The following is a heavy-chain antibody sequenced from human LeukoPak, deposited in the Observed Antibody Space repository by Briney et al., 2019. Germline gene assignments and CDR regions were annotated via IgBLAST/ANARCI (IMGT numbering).Heavy chain of an antibody. CDR2: IYPGDSDI. CDR3: ARHLSSISSCPNY. D-gene: IGHD2-2*01. Sequence: PGESLKISCKWSGYRFPIYWIAWVRQMPGKGVEWMGVIYPGDSDITYSPSFQGQVTISADESVSTAYLHWSSLKASDTAIYYCARHLSSISSCPNYWGQGTLVTVSS. CDR1: GYRFPIYW. V-gene: IGHV5-51*01. J-gene: IGHJ4*02.